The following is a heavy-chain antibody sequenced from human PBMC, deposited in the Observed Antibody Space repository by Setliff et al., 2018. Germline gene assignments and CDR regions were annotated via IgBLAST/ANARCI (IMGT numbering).Heavy chain of an antibody. V-gene: IGHV4-34*01. J-gene: IGHJ3*02. CDR3: RQAVVGRDVFDI. CDR2: INQSGSG. CDR1: GGSFDTHY. Sequence: SETLSLTCNVYGGSFDTHYWSWIRQPPGKGLEWFGEINQSGSGDYNPSLKGRVTISVDTSKKQFSLTLTSVTAADTALYYCRQAVVGRDVFDIWGQGTVVTVSS. D-gene: IGHD1-1*01.